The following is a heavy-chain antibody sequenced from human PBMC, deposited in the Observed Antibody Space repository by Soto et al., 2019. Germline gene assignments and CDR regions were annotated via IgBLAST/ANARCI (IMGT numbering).Heavy chain of an antibody. CDR3: ARWMVRGVMLGPKYGMDV. Sequence: SETLSLTCAVYCGTFSGYYWSWIRQPPGKGLQRTGEINHSGSTNYNPSLKSRVTISVDTSKKQFALKLSSVNAADTAVYYCARWMVRGVMLGPKYGMDVWGQGTTVTVSS. D-gene: IGHD3-10*01. CDR2: INHSGST. CDR1: CGTFSGYY. V-gene: IGHV4-34*01. J-gene: IGHJ6*02.